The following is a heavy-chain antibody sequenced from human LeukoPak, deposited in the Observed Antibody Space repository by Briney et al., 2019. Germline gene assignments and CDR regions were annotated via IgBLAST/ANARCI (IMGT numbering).Heavy chain of an antibody. J-gene: IGHJ4*02. Sequence: PGGSLRLSCAASGFTFSSYGMHWVHQAPGKGLEWVAVTSYDGSNKYYADSVKGRFTISRDNSKNTLYLQMNSLRAEDTAVYYCAKDMAKLRYFDWLPLFDYWGQGTLVTVSS. CDR3: AKDMAKLRYFDWLPLFDY. CDR1: GFTFSSYG. V-gene: IGHV3-30*18. D-gene: IGHD3-9*01. CDR2: TSYDGSNK.